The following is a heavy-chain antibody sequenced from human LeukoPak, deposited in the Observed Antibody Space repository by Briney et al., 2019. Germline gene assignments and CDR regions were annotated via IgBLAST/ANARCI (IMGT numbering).Heavy chain of an antibody. V-gene: IGHV4-59*11. Sequence: SETLPLTCRVHSGPMNTHFWSWIRQPPGKVLEWIGHVFYTGSTDYNPPLRSRVAISVDRPNNQFSLKLTSVNAADTAVYYCARYTRSSALRTWGQGILVIVSP. D-gene: IGHD3-10*01. J-gene: IGHJ4*02. CDR3: ARYTRSSALRT. CDR2: VFYTGST. CDR1: SGPMNTHF.